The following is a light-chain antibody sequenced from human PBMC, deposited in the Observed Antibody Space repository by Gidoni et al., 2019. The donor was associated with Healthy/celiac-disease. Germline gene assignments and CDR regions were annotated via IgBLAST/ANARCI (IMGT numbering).Light chain of an antibody. CDR3: QQYNNLPYT. Sequence: DIQMTQSPSSLSASVGDRVTITCQASQDISYYLNWYQQKPGKAPKLLNYDASNLETGVPTRFSGSGSRTDFTFTISSLQPEDIATYYCQQYNNLPYTFGQGTKLEIK. V-gene: IGKV1-33*01. CDR2: DAS. CDR1: QDISYY. J-gene: IGKJ2*01.